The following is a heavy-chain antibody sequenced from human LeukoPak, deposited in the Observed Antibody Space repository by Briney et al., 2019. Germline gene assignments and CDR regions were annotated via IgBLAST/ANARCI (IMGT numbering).Heavy chain of an antibody. V-gene: IGHV4-59*08. CDR3: ARLLEYSPYSSCYYGMAV. CDR2: IYYSGST. CDR1: GGSISSYY. Sequence: SETLSLTCTVSGGSISSYYWSWLRQPPGKGREWLGYIYYSGSTNYNPSLKSRVTISVDTSKHQFSLKLSSVTAADTAVYYCARLLEYSPYSSCYYGMAVWGQGTTVTVSS. D-gene: IGHD2-21*01. J-gene: IGHJ6*02.